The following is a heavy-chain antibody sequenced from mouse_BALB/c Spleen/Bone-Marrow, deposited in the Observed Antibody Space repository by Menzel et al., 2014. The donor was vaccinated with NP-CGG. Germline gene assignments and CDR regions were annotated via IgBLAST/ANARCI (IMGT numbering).Heavy chain of an antibody. CDR3: ARHWDAMDY. D-gene: IGHD4-1*01. Sequence: VQGVESGPGLVAPSQSLSITCTISGFSLTGYGVHWVRQPPGKGLEWLVVIWRDGSTNDNSALKSRLSITKDNSKSQVFLKMNSFQTDDTAMYYCARHWDAMDYWGQGTSVTVSS. CDR2: IWRDGST. V-gene: IGHV2-6-1*01. CDR1: GFSLTGYG. J-gene: IGHJ4*01.